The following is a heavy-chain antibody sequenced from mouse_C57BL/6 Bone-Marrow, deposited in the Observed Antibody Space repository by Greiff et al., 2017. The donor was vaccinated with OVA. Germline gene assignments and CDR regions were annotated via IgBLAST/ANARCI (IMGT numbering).Heavy chain of an antibody. CDR2: ISYDGSN. D-gene: IGHD1-1*01. V-gene: IGHV3-6*01. CDR1: GYSITSGYY. J-gene: IGHJ2*01. Sequence: EVQRVESGPGLVKPSQSLSLTCSVTGYSITSGYYWNWIRQFPGNKLEWMGYISYDGSNNYNPSLKNRISITRDTSKNQFFLKLNSVTTEDTATYYCAREGYYGSSYVLDYWGQGTTLTVSS. CDR3: AREGYYGSSYVLDY.